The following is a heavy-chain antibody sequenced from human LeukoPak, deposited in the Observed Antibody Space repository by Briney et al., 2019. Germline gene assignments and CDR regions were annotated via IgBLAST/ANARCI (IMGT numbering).Heavy chain of an antibody. D-gene: IGHD6-13*01. J-gene: IGHJ4*02. Sequence: SETLSLTCAVYGGSFSGYYWSWIRQPPRKGLEWIGEINHSGSTNYNPSLKSRVTISVDTSKNQFSLKLSSVTAADTAVYYCASDPYSSSWYAYYFDYWGQGTLVTVSS. V-gene: IGHV4-34*01. CDR1: GGSFSGYY. CDR2: INHSGST. CDR3: ASDPYSSSWYAYYFDY.